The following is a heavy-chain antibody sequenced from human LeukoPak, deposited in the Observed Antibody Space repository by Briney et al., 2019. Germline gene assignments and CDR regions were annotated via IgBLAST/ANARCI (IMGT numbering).Heavy chain of an antibody. D-gene: IGHD3-22*01. CDR3: ARPSARGGYYSGYFDY. CDR2: ISGSGGST. Sequence: PGGSLRLSCAASGFTFSSYAMSWVRQAPGKGLEWVSAISGSGGSTYYADSVKGRFTISRDNAKNSLYLQMNSLRDEDTAVYYCARPSARGGYYSGYFDYWGQGTLVTVSS. J-gene: IGHJ4*02. CDR1: GFTFSSYA. V-gene: IGHV3-23*01.